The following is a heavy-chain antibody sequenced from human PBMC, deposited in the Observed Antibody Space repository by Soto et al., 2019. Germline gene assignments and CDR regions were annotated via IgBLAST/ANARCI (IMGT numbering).Heavy chain of an antibody. V-gene: IGHV3-7*03. Sequence: EVQLVESGGGLVQPGGSLRLSCAASGLTFTNYWINWVRQTPGKGLEWVAKINPDGSDKHYIDSVKGRFTISRDNAQNSVSLQMNSLRAEDTALYYCLGGSNNATPWGQGTLVSVSS. CDR2: INPDGSDK. D-gene: IGHD3-16*01. CDR3: LGGSNNATP. J-gene: IGHJ5*02. CDR1: GLTFTNYW.